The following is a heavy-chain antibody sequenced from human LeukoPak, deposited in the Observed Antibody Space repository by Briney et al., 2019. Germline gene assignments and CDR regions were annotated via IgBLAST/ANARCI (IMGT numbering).Heavy chain of an antibody. Sequence: NPSETLSLTCAVYGGSFSGYYWSWIRQTPGKGLEWIGEITHRGTTNYNPSLKSRVAMSVDTSKNHFSLHLSSVTAADSAVYYCARALAAAVINWGQGTLVTVSS. CDR2: ITHRGTT. CDR3: ARALAAAVIN. J-gene: IGHJ1*01. CDR1: GGSFSGYY. V-gene: IGHV4-34*01. D-gene: IGHD6-13*01.